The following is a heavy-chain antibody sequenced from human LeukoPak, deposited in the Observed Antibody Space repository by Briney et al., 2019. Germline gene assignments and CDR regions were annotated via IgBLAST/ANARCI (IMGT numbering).Heavy chain of an antibody. CDR2: IYIDGNT. CDR1: GFTVSRNY. Sequence: GGSLRLSSAASGFTVSRNYMSWVRQAPGKGLEWVSVIYIDGNTYYADSVRGRFTIPRDNSKNTVYLQMNSLRAEDTAVYYCARGDGYNIFDSWGQGTLVTVSS. D-gene: IGHD5-24*01. J-gene: IGHJ4*01. V-gene: IGHV3-66*01. CDR3: ARGDGYNIFDS.